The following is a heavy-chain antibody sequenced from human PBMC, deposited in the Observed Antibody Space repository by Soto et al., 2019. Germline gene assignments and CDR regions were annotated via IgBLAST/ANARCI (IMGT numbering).Heavy chain of an antibody. CDR2: IFRTGST. Sequence: PSETLSLTYAVSGGSISSETWWSRVRQPPGKGLEWNGEIFRTGSTNYNPYLKSRGTISLDKSKNQFSLKLSSVTAADTAVYYCARESPGAGHFDYWGQGALVTVS. V-gene: IGHV4-4*02. CDR1: GGSISSETW. J-gene: IGHJ4*02. D-gene: IGHD6-13*01. CDR3: ARESPGAGHFDY.